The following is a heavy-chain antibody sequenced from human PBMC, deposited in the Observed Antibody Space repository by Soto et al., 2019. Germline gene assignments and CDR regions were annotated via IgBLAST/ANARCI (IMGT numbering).Heavy chain of an antibody. V-gene: IGHV2-5*02. CDR3: GHTWDYSATADF. CDR2: IYWDDDK. CDR1: GFSLRRDGVG. Sequence: QITLKESGPTLVTPTQTLTLTCTFSGFSLRRDGVGVGWVRQPPGKALEWLGVIYWDDDKFYSPSLKSRLTITKDTPTNQVILTLTNMDHVDTATYYCGHTWDYSATADFWGLGTLVTVSS. J-gene: IGHJ4*02. D-gene: IGHD1-7*01.